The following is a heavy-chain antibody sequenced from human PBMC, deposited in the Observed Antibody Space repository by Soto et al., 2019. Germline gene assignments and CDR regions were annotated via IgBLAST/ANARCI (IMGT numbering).Heavy chain of an antibody. V-gene: IGHV4-31*03. CDR2: IYYSGST. CDR3: ARVWCSGGSCYSRYSWFDP. CDR1: GGSISSGGYY. J-gene: IGHJ5*02. D-gene: IGHD2-15*01. Sequence: PSETLSLTCTVSGGSISSGGYYWSWIRQHPGKGLEWIGYIYYSGSTYYNPSLKSRVTISVDTSKNQFSLKLSSVTAADTAAYYCARVWCSGGSCYSRYSWFDPWGQGTLVTVSS.